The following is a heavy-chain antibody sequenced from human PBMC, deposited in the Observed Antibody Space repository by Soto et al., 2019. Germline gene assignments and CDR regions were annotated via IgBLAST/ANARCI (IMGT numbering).Heavy chain of an antibody. J-gene: IGHJ5*02. CDR3: ARVPLAYGDSLNWFDP. D-gene: IGHD4-17*01. V-gene: IGHV3-30*17. CDR2: LSYDGGTE. Sequence: GGSLRLSCTASGFTLSRHPMHWVRQAPGKGLEWVAVLSYDGGTEYYADSVKGRFTISRDNSKDTLFLQMNSLKPEDTAVYYCARVPLAYGDSLNWFDPWGQGTLVTVSS. CDR1: GFTLSRHP.